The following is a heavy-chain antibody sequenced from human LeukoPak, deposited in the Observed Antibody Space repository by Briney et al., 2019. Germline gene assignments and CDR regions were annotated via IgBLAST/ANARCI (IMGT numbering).Heavy chain of an antibody. CDR1: GFTFTSSA. CDR2: IVVGGGNT. D-gene: IGHD5-18*01. CDR3: AAFAAGYPLDY. J-gene: IGHJ4*02. Sequence: GTSVKVSCKASGFTFTSSAVQWVRQARGQRLEWIGWIVVGGGNTNYAQKFQERVTITRDMSTSTAYMELSSLRSEDTAVYYCAAFAAGYPLDYWGQGTLVTVSS. V-gene: IGHV1-58*01.